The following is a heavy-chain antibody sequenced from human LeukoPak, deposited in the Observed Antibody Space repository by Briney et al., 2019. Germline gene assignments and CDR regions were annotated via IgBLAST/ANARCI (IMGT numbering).Heavy chain of an antibody. CDR1: GFTFSSYT. CDR2: ISGSGGST. D-gene: IGHD6-19*01. CDR3: AKDPYSSGWYSGY. Sequence: GGSLRLSCAASGFTFSSYTMSWVRQAPGKGLEWVSAISGSGGSTYYADSVKGRFTISRDNSKNTLYLQMNSLRAEDTAVYYCAKDPYSSGWYSGYWGQGTLVTVSS. J-gene: IGHJ4*02. V-gene: IGHV3-23*01.